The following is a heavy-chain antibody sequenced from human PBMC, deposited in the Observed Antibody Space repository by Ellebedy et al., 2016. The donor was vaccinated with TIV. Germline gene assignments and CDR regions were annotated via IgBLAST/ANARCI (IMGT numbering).Heavy chain of an antibody. V-gene: IGHV3-73*01. D-gene: IGHD3-10*01. J-gene: IGHJ6*02. CDR2: IRSKANSYAT. CDR1: GFTFSGSA. CDR3: SRQGQDMVRGVIIRVGMDV. Sequence: GESLKISXAASGFTFSGSAMHWVRQASGKGLEWVGRIRSKANSYATAYAASVKGRFTISRDDSKNMAYLQMNSLKTEDTAVYYCSRQGQDMVRGVIIRVGMDVWGQGTTVTVSS.